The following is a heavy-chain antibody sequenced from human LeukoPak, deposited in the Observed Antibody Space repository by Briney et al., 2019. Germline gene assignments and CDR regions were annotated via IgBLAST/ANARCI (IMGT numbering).Heavy chain of an antibody. D-gene: IGHD3-22*01. J-gene: IGHJ4*02. V-gene: IGHV4-4*07. CDR3: ARGYYNSSGYAFDH. CDR1: NNSMRNYY. Sequence: SETLSLTCSVSNNSMRNYYCSWIRQPAGKGLEWIGRIYTSGSTTYNPSLNSRVTMSFDTTKNQFSLKLSSVTAADTAVYYCARGYYNSSGYAFDHWGQGTRVTVSS. CDR2: IYTSGST.